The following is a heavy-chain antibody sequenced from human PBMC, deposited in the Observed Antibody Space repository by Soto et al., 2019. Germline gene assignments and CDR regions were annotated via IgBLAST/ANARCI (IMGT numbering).Heavy chain of an antibody. V-gene: IGHV3-23*01. D-gene: IGHD3-16*01. Sequence: EVQLLESGGGLVQPGGSLRLSCAASGFTFRNYAMTWVRQAPGKGLAWVSSISGTGGSTYYAASVKGRFTISSDNSKNTLYLQRNSLRAEDTAVYYCAKGGKSRADAMDVWGQETTVTVSS. CDR2: ISGTGGST. J-gene: IGHJ6*02. CDR1: GFTFRNYA. CDR3: AKGGKSRADAMDV.